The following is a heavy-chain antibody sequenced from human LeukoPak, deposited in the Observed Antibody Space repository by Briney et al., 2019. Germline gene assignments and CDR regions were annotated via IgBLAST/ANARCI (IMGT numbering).Heavy chain of an antibody. V-gene: IGHV3-15*01. CDR2: IKSKTDGGTT. D-gene: IGHD4-23*01. CDR3: TTTTVVTPGIVDY. CDR1: GFTFSNAW. Sequence: GGSLRLSCAASGFTFSNAWMSWVRQAPGKGLEWVGRIKSKTDGGTTDYAAPVKGRFTISRDDSKNTLYLQMNSLKTEDTAVYYCTTTTVVTPGIVDYWGQGTLVTVSS. J-gene: IGHJ4*02.